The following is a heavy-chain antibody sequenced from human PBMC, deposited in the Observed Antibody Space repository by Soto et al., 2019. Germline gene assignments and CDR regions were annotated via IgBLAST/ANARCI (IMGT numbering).Heavy chain of an antibody. CDR1: GYTFTRNG. CDR2: ISPNSGNI. J-gene: IGHJ6*02. Sequence: ASVKVSCKTSGYTFTRNGISWVRHAPGQGLEWMGWISPNSGNIKYAQKLQGRVIMTTDTSTSTAYMELRSVRSDDTPGYYCVKDRDSNTWPSRDVWGPGTTVTVSS. V-gene: IGHV1-18*01. D-gene: IGHD3-22*01. CDR3: VKDRDSNTWPSRDV.